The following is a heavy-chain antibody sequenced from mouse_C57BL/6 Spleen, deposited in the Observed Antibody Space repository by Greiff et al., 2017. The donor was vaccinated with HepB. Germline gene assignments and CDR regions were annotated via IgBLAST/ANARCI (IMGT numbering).Heavy chain of an antibody. CDR1: GFTFSDYY. CDR3: ARPDDYGYALDY. Sequence: EVQLVESGGGLAQPGGSLKLSCAASGFTFSDYYMYWVRQTPEKRLEWVAYISNGGGSTYYPDTVKGRFTITRDKSKNTLYMQMSRLKSEDTAMYYCARPDDYGYALDYWGQGTSVTVSS. V-gene: IGHV5-12*01. J-gene: IGHJ4*01. D-gene: IGHD2-4*01. CDR2: ISNGGGST.